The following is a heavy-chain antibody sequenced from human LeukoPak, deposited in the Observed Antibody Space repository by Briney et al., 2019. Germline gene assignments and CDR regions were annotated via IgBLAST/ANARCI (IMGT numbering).Heavy chain of an antibody. CDR3: ATGGMVTTRDAFDI. CDR1: GYTLTELS. CDR2: FDPEDGET. Sequence: ASVKVSCKVSGYTLTELSMHWVRQAPGKGLEWMGGFDPEDGETIYAQKFQGRVTMTEDTSTDTAYMELSSLRSEDTAVYYCATGGMVTTRDAFDIWGQGTMVTVSS. J-gene: IGHJ3*02. D-gene: IGHD4-17*01. V-gene: IGHV1-24*01.